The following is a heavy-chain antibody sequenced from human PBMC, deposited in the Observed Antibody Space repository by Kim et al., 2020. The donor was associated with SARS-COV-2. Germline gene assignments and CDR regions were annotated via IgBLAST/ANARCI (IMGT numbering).Heavy chain of an antibody. D-gene: IGHD6-13*01. CDR3: ARGVSSSWSRGWFDP. J-gene: IGHJ5*02. Sequence: SLKSRGTISVDTSKNQFSLKLSAVTAADTAVYYCARGVSSSWSRGWFDPWGQGTLVTVSS. V-gene: IGHV4-59*09.